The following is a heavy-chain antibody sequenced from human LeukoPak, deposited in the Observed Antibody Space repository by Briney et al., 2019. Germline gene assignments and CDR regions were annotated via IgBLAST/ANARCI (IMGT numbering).Heavy chain of an antibody. CDR2: ISGSGGST. J-gene: IGHJ3*02. V-gene: IGHV3-23*01. CDR1: GFTFSSYG. D-gene: IGHD1-26*01. CDR3: ASRRWEPTHNAFDI. Sequence: PGGSLRLSCAASGFTFSSYGMSWVRQAPGKGLEWVSAISGSGGSTYYADSVKGRFTISRDNSKNTLYLQMNSLRAEDTAVYYCASRRWEPTHNAFDIWGQGTMVTVSS.